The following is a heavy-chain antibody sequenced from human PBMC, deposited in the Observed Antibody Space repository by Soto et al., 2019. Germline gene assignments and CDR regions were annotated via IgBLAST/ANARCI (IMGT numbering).Heavy chain of an antibody. J-gene: IGHJ4*02. Sequence: PGGSLRLSCAASGFTFSSYAMSWVRQAPGKGLEWVSAISGSGGSTYYADSVKGRFTISRDNSKNTLYLQMNSLRAEDTAVYYCAKAGGSYCSGGSCPDPRGWAQGTLVTVSS. CDR1: GFTFSSYA. CDR3: AKAGGSYCSGGSCPDPRG. CDR2: ISGSGGST. V-gene: IGHV3-23*01. D-gene: IGHD2-15*01.